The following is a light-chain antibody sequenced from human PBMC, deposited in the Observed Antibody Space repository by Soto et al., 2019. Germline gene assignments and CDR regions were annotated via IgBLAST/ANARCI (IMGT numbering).Light chain of an antibody. V-gene: IGKV3-15*01. J-gene: IGKJ5*01. CDR3: QQFHNWPPIT. CDR2: GAS. CDR1: QSVSTN. Sequence: DIVITQSPSTLSVSPGERDTLSCRASQSVSTNLAWYQQKPGQAPRLLIYGASTRATGIPARFSGSGSGTEFTLTISSLQSEDFAVYYCQQFHNWPPITFGQGTRLEIK.